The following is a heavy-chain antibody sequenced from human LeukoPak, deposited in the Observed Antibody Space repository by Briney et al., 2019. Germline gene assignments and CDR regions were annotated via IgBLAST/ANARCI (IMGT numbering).Heavy chain of an antibody. J-gene: IGHJ4*02. Sequence: GGSRRLSCAASGFTFSSYGMHWVRQAPGKGLEWVAVISYDGSNKYYADSVKGRFTISRDNSKNTLYLQMNSLRAEDTAVYYCAKDDDVVVPAAISGPDYWGQGTLVTVSS. CDR2: ISYDGSNK. D-gene: IGHD2-2*01. CDR3: AKDDDVVVPAAISGPDY. CDR1: GFTFSSYG. V-gene: IGHV3-30*18.